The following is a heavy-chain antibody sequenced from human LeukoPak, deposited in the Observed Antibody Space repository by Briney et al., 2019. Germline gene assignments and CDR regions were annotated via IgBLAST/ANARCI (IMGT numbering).Heavy chain of an antibody. D-gene: IGHD3-3*01. CDR3: AKDMSLGGPPPTYYDFWSGYYICYSMDV. J-gene: IGHJ6*02. CDR1: GFTFSSYA. CDR2: ISGSGGST. Sequence: GGSLRLSCAASGFTFSSYAMSWVRQAPGKGLEWVSAISGSGGSTYYADSVKGRFTISRDNSKNTLYLQMNSLRAEDTAVYYCAKDMSLGGPPPTYYDFWSGYYICYSMDVWGQGTTVTVSS. V-gene: IGHV3-23*01.